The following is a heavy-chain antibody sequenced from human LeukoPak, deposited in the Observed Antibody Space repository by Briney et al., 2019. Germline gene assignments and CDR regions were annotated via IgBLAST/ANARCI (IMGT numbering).Heavy chain of an antibody. V-gene: IGHV1-8*02. J-gene: IGHJ4*02. D-gene: IGHD6-6*01. CDR1: GYTFTSYG. Sequence: ASVKVSCKASGYTFTSYGISWVRQAPGQGLEWMGGMNPNTGNTGYAQKFQGRVTMTWDTSISTAYMELRSLRSEDTAVYYCARATDASRPKYDYWGQGTLVSISS. CDR2: MNPNTGNT. CDR3: ARATDASRPKYDY.